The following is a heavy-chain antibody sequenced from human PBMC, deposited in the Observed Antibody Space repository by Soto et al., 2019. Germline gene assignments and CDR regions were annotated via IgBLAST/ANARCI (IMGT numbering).Heavy chain of an antibody. J-gene: IGHJ4*02. CDR2: ISWNRGRI. CDR3: AKAACGGICYVAD. CDR1: GFTFDDYA. D-gene: IGHD2-15*01. Sequence: EVQLVESGGGLVQPGRSLRLSCAASGFTFDDYAMHWVRQTPGKGLEWVSGISWNRGRIGYVDSVKGRFTISRDNAKKSLYLQMNSLRPEDTALYYCAKAACGGICYVADWGQGTLVTVSS. V-gene: IGHV3-9*01.